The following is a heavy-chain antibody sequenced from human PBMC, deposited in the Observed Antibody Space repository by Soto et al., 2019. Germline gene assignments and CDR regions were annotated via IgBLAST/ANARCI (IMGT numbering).Heavy chain of an antibody. D-gene: IGHD2-15*01. CDR1: GFSLSTSGVG. Sequence: QITLKESGPTLVKPTQTLTPTCTFSGFSLSTSGVGVGWIRQPPGKALEWLALIYWDDDKRYSPSLKSRLTITKDTSKNQVVLTMTNMDPVDTATYYCAHRPSYCSGGSCYSGFDYWGQGTLVTLSS. CDR2: IYWDDDK. J-gene: IGHJ4*02. V-gene: IGHV2-5*02. CDR3: AHRPSYCSGGSCYSGFDY.